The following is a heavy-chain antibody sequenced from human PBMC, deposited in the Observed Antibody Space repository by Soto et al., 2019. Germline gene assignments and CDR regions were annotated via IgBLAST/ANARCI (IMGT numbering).Heavy chain of an antibody. Sequence: QVQLVQSGAEVKKPGSSVKVSCKASGDTFTTNSLNWVRQAPGQGLEWMGGIIPVVGKTKYAQKYQDRDTITGDKTTNTAYLELSSLRSGDSAVYYCERGPLYATTDLDSWGQGTPVTVSS. V-gene: IGHV1-69*06. CDR3: ERGPLYATTDLDS. D-gene: IGHD2-8*01. J-gene: IGHJ4*02. CDR1: GDTFTTNS. CDR2: IIPVVGKT.